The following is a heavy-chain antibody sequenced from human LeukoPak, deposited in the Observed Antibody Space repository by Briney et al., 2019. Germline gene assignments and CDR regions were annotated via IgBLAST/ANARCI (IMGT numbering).Heavy chain of an antibody. D-gene: IGHD3-10*01. V-gene: IGHV3-7*02. J-gene: IGHJ4*02. CDR2: IKQDGSEK. CDR1: GFTFSSVW. CDR3: RSGSGRYSFDD. Sequence: PGGSLRLSCAAPGFTFSSVWMTWGRQAPGKGLEWVANIKQDGSEKYYVDSVKGRFTISRDNAKNSMYLQMNSLGVEDTALYYCRSGSGRYSFDDWGQGTLVTVSS.